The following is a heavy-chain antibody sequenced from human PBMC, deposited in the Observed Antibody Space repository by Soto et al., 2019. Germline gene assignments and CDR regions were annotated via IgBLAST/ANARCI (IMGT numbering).Heavy chain of an antibody. Sequence: ASVKVSCKASGGTFSSYAISWVRQAPGQGLEWMGWINAGNGTTNYAQKFQGRVTITRDTSASTAYMELSSLRSEDTAVYYCATNPSLDYWGQGTLVTVSS. V-gene: IGHV1-3*01. CDR3: ATNPSLDY. CDR1: GGTFSSYA. CDR2: INAGNGTT. J-gene: IGHJ4*02.